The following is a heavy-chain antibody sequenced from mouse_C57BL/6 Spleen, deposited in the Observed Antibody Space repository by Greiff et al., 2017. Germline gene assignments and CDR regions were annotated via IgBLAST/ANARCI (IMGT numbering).Heavy chain of an antibody. V-gene: IGHV1-50*01. CDR2: IDPSDSYT. CDR3: ARGFYGSSYGYFDV. CDR1: GYTFTSYW. J-gene: IGHJ1*03. Sequence: VQLQQPGAELVKPGASVKLSCKASGYTFTSYWMQWVKQRPGQGLEWIGEIDPSDSYTNYNQQFKGKATLTVDTSSSTAYMQLSSLTSEDSAVYYCARGFYGSSYGYFDVWGTGTTVTVSS. D-gene: IGHD1-1*01.